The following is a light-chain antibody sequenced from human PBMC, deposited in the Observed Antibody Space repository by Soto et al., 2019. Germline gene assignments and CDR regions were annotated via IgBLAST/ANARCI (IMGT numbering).Light chain of an antibody. CDR1: QSVKSSY. J-gene: IGKJ1*01. CDR3: QQYASSPQT. CDR2: DAS. V-gene: IGKV3-20*01. Sequence: PGERATLSCRASQSVKSSYLAWYRQKTGQTPRLLIYDASTRATGIPDRFSGSGSGTDFTLTISGLEPEDFAVYSCQQYASSPQTFGQGTKVEF.